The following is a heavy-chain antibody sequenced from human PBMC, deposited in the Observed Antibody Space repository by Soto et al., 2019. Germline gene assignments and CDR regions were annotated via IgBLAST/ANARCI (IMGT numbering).Heavy chain of an antibody. CDR3: ARDFDGMDV. V-gene: IGHV4-34*01. CDR1: GGSFNGYY. J-gene: IGHJ6*02. CDR2: INHSGST. Sequence: SETLSLTCAVYGGSFNGYYWSWIRQSPGKGLEWIGEINHSGSTDYSPSLKSRVTISVDTSKNQFSLKLSSVTAADTAVYYCARDFDGMDVWGQGTTVTVSS.